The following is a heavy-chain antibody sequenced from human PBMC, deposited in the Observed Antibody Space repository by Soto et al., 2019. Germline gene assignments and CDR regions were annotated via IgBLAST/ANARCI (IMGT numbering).Heavy chain of an antibody. CDR3: AKLGQQQLAFFGP. V-gene: IGHV3-30*18. D-gene: IGHD6-13*01. CDR1: GFTFSSYG. CDR2: ISYDGSNK. J-gene: IGHJ4*02. Sequence: HPGGSLRLSCAASGFTFSSYGMHWVRQAPGKGLEWVAVISYDGSNKYYADSVKGRFTISRDNSKNTLYLQMNSLRAEDTAVYYCAKLGQQQLAFFGPWGQGTLVTVSS.